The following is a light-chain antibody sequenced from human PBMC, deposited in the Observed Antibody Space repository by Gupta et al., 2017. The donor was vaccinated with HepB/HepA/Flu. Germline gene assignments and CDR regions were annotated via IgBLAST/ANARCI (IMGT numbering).Light chain of an antibody. CDR2: DVS. V-gene: IGLV2-14*03. CDR3: SSYTSSSTVV. CDR1: SSDVGGYNY. J-gene: IGLJ2*01. Sequence: QSALPQPASGSGSPGQSIPIPFPGTSSDVGGYNYVSWYQQHPGKAPKLMIYDVSNRPSGVSNRFSGSKSGNTASLTISGLQAEDEADYYCSSYTSSSTVVFGGGTKLTVL.